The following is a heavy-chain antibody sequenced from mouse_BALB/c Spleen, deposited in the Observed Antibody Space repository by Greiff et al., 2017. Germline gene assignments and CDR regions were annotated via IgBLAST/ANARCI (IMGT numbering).Heavy chain of an antibody. D-gene: IGHD2-4*01. CDR2: IWGGGST. Sequence: VKLMESGPGLVAPSQSLSITCTVSGFSLTDYGVSWIRQPPGKGLEWLGVIWGGGSTYYNSALKSRLSISKDNSKSQVFLKMNSLQTDDTAMYYCAKQKGDYDYDVGAMDYWGQGTSVTVSS. CDR1: GFSLTDYG. CDR3: AKQKGDYDYDVGAMDY. J-gene: IGHJ4*01. V-gene: IGHV2-6-5*01.